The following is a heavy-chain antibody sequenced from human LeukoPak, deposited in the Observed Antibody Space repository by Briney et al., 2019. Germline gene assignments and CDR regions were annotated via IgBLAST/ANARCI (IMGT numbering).Heavy chain of an antibody. CDR2: ISGSGGST. Sequence: GGSLRLSCAASGFTFSSYAMSWVRQAPGKGLEWVSAISGSGGSTYYADSVKGRFTISRDNSKNTLYLQMNSLRAEDTAVYYCAKARGYSGYDQGLHYYYGMDVWGQGTTVTVSS. V-gene: IGHV3-23*01. CDR3: AKARGYSGYDQGLHYYYGMDV. CDR1: GFTFSSYA. J-gene: IGHJ6*02. D-gene: IGHD5-12*01.